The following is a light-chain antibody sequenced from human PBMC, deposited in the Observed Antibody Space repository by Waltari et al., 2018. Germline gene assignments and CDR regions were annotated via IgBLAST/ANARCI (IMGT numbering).Light chain of an antibody. CDR2: GTS. J-gene: IGKJ1*01. V-gene: IGKV3D-15*01. Sequence: EIVMTQSPATLSLSPGESATLSCRAGQSLRSTFAWFQQKPGQPPRLLIYGTSTRATGIPARFSGSGSGTDFSLTISSLQPEDFATYYCQQYDYWPWTFGQGTRVETK. CDR1: QSLRST. CDR3: QQYDYWPWT.